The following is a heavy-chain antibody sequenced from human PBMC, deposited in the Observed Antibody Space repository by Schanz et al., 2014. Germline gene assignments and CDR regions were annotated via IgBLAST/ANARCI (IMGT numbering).Heavy chain of an antibody. V-gene: IGHV4-4*02. J-gene: IGHJ4*02. CDR3: AGAFNAQVAGGDY. CDR2: IYHSGKT. CDR1: GGSISSNNW. Sequence: QVQLQESGPGLVKPSGTLSLTCTVSGGSISSNNWWTWVRQPPGRGLEWIASIYHSGKTYYNLSLKGRVPISVDTSKTQLALKWGSVTAADTAVYYCAGAFNAQVAGGDYWGQGTLVSVSS. D-gene: IGHD6-19*01.